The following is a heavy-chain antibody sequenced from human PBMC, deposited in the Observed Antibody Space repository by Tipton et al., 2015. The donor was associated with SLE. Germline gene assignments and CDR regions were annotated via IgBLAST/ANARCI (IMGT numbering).Heavy chain of an antibody. Sequence: TLSLTCTVSGGSISSGSYYWSWIRQPAGKGLEWIGHIYTSGSTNYNPSLKSRVTISVDTSKNQFSLKLSSVTAADTAVYYCARLLEQWPVGYFDYWGQGTLVTVSS. CDR1: GGSISSGSYY. J-gene: IGHJ4*02. D-gene: IGHD6-19*01. V-gene: IGHV4-61*09. CDR2: IYTSGST. CDR3: ARLLEQWPVGYFDY.